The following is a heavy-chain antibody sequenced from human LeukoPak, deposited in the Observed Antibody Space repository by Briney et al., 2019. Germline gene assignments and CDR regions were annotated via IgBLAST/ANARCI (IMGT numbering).Heavy chain of an antibody. V-gene: IGHV1-46*01. CDR2: INPSGGST. D-gene: IGHD3-10*01. CDR3: ARGWTTMVRARGSGRHCFHP. J-gene: IGHJ5*02. CDR1: GYTFTSYY. Sequence: ASVKVSCKASGYTFTSYYMHWVRQAPGQGLGWMGIINPSGGSTSYAQKFQGRVTMTRDTSTITVYMELSSLRSEDTAVYYCARGWTTMVRARGSGRHCFHPWRQGTLVTVSS.